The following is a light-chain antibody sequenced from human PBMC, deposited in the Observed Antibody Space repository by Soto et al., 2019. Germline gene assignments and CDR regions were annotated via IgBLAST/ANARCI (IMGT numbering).Light chain of an antibody. Sequence: AAVSVSQRKRATLSCRASESVGSNVAWYQQQPGQAPRLLIYGASTRATGIPARFSGSGSVTEFTLTISSLQSEDFAIRYWPPYTTFPPYPFG. J-gene: IGKJ2*01. V-gene: IGKV3-15*01. CDR3: PPYTTFPPYP. CDR2: GAS. CDR1: ESVGSN.